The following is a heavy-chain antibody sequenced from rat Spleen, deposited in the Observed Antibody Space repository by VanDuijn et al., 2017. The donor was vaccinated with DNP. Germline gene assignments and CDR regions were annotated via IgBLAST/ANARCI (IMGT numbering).Heavy chain of an antibody. Sequence: EVQLVESGGDLVQPGRSLKLSCVASGFTFNNYWMTWIRQVPGKGLEWFASITSSGSDTYYPDSVKGRFTISRDNAQNTQYLQMDSLRSEDTATYFCARHEDYSSYIYGFAYWGQGTLVTVSS. CDR2: ITSSGSDT. CDR1: GFTFNNYW. D-gene: IGHD1-2*01. CDR3: ARHEDYSSYIYGFAY. J-gene: IGHJ3*01. V-gene: IGHV5-31*01.